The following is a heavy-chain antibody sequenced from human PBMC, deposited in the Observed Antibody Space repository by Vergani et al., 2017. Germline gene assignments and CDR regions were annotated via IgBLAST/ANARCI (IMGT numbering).Heavy chain of an antibody. D-gene: IGHD2-21*01. CDR1: ESSFISNE. Sequence: EVMLVQSGAEVKKPGESLKISCKYSESSFISNEIAWVRQMSGKGLQWMGNINPIDSKIAYSPSFQGQAIMSLDKSITTAYLQWRSLKASDTAIYYCTRDVPCGDGACLHFDHWGQGTQVTVS. J-gene: IGHJ4*02. CDR2: INPIDSKI. CDR3: TRDVPCGDGACLHFDH. V-gene: IGHV5-51*03.